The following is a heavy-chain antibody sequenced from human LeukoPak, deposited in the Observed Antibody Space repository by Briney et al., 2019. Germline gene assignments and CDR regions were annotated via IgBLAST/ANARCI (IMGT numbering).Heavy chain of an antibody. Sequence: PSETLSLTCTVSGVSISSAAYYWSWIRQPAGKGLEWIGRIYTSGNTNYNPSLKSRVTLSLDTSKNQFSLRLSSVTAADTAVYYCARAEGIQLSTSDWGQGTLVTVSS. CDR3: ARAEGIQLSTSD. J-gene: IGHJ4*02. D-gene: IGHD5-18*01. CDR2: IYTSGNT. V-gene: IGHV4-61*02. CDR1: GVSISSAAYY.